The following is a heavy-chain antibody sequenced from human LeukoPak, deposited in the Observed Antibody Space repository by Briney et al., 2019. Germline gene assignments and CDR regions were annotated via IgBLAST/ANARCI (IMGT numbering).Heavy chain of an antibody. CDR2: LDPSDSYN. Sequence: GESLKISCKGSGKSCTNNWISWVRQLSGKGLEWMARLDPSDSYNSNSPSFQGHRTFSTDKSISTAYVQWSSLRASDTAMYYCARGLAADYDAVGNNWFDPWGQGTLVTVSS. V-gene: IGHV5-10-1*01. CDR3: ARGLAADYDAVGNNWFDP. J-gene: IGHJ5*02. D-gene: IGHD4-17*01. CDR1: GKSCTNNW.